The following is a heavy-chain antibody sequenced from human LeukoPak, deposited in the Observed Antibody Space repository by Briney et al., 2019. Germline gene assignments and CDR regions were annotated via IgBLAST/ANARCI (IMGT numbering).Heavy chain of an antibody. D-gene: IGHD1-26*01. CDR3: AGEVGGSDAFDI. CDR2: IYTSGST. CDR1: GGSISSYY. Sequence: SETLSLTCTVSGGSISSYYWSWIRQPTGRGLEWIGRIYTSGSTNSNPSLKSRVTVSVDTSNNQFSLRLSSVTAADTAVYYCAGEVGGSDAFDIWGQGTMVTVSS. V-gene: IGHV4-4*07. J-gene: IGHJ3*02.